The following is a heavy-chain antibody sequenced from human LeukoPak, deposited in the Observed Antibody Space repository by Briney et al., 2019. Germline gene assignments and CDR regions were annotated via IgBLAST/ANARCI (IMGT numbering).Heavy chain of an antibody. CDR2: ISYDGSNK. D-gene: IGHD3-9*01. CDR3: ARGGYDILTGPGY. V-gene: IGHV3-30-3*01. Sequence: GRSLRLSCAASGFTFSSYAMHWVRQAPGKGLEWVAVISYDGSNKYYADSVKGRFTISRDNSKNTLYLQMNSLRAEDTAVYYCARGGYDILTGPGYWGQGTLVTVSS. J-gene: IGHJ4*02. CDR1: GFTFSSYA.